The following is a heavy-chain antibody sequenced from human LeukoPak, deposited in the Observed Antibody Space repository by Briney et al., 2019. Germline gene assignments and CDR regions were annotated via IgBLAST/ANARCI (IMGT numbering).Heavy chain of an antibody. Sequence: SETLSLTCTVSGGSISSGSYYWSWIRQPAGKGLEWIGRIYTSGSTNYNPSLKSRVTISVDTSKNQFSLKMSSVTAADTAVYYCASEPFSDYDGPFDYWGQGTLVTVSS. CDR1: GGSISSGSYY. D-gene: IGHD5-12*01. J-gene: IGHJ4*02. CDR2: IYTSGST. CDR3: ASEPFSDYDGPFDY. V-gene: IGHV4-61*02.